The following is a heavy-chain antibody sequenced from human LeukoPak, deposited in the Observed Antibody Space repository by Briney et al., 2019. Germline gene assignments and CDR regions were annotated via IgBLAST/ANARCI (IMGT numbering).Heavy chain of an antibody. CDR1: GFTFSSYG. CDR2: IRYDGSNK. J-gene: IGHJ4*02. Sequence: GGSLRLSCAASGFTFSSYGMHWVRQAPGKGLEWVAFIRYDGSNKYYADSVKGRFTVSRDNSKNTLDLQMNSLRAEDTARYYCAKDMIVIVPAALGYXXQGTLVTVS. V-gene: IGHV3-30*02. CDR3: AKDMIVIVPAALGY. D-gene: IGHD2-2*01.